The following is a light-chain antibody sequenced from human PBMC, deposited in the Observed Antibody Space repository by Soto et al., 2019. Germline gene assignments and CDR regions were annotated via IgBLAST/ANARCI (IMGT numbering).Light chain of an antibody. CDR1: SSDVGGYNY. CDR2: DVS. CDR3: SSYTSSSTLDV. J-gene: IGLJ1*01. V-gene: IGLV2-14*01. Sequence: LTQPASVSGSPGQSIAISCTGTSSDVGGYNYVSWYQQHPGKAPKLMIYDVSNRPSGVSNRFSGSKSGNTASLTISGLQAEDEADYYCSSYTSSSTLDVFGTGTKVTVL.